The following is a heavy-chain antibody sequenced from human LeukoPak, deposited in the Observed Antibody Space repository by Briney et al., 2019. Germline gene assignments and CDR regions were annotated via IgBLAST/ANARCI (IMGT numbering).Heavy chain of an antibody. J-gene: IGHJ4*02. CDR3: ARFSTMLDY. D-gene: IGHD3-10*01. CDR1: GGSISSYY. V-gene: IGHV4-59*01. Sequence: KSSETLSLTCTVSGGSISSYYWSWIRQPPGKGLEWIGYIYYTGSTNYNPSLKSRVTISVDTSNNQFSLKLSSVTAADTAVYFCARFSTMLDYWGQGTLVTVSS. CDR2: IYYTGST.